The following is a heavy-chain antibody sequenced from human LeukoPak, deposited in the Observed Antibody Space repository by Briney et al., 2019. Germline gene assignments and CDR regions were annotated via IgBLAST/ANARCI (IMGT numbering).Heavy chain of an antibody. V-gene: IGHV4-59*12. CDR1: GGSISSYY. CDR2: IYYSGST. J-gene: IGHJ4*02. Sequence: PSETLSLTCTVSGGSISSYYWSWIRQPPGKGLEWIGYIYYSGSTNYNPSLKSRVTISVDTSKNQFSLKLSSVTAADTAVYYCAREKVLQGYHPYSGSYYDYFDYWGQGTLVTVSS. D-gene: IGHD1-26*01. CDR3: AREKVLQGYHPYSGSYYDYFDY.